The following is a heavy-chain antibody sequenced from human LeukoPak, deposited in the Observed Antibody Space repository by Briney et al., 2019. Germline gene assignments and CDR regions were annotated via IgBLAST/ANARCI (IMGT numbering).Heavy chain of an antibody. D-gene: IGHD2/OR15-2a*01. CDR2: VNAYADNK. CDR3: ARDCIVCHGFDF. CDR1: GYSFINYG. J-gene: IGHJ4*02. Sequence: ASVKVSFKTSGYSFINYGITWVRPAPGQGLEWMGWVNAYADNKNYVQKFQGRVSMTTDTSTNTAYMELRSLRPDDTAVYYCARDCIVCHGFDFWGQGTLVTVSS. V-gene: IGHV1-18*01.